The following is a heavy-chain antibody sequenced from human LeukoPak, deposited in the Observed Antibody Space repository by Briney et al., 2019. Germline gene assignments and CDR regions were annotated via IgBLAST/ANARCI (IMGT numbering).Heavy chain of an antibody. J-gene: IGHJ6*03. Sequence: GGSLRLSCAASGFAVIDHFMHWVRQAPGEGLQWVSTINGAGVTCYAASVKGRFTISRDRVKNTVSLQMNNLRADDTAVYFCARRGVQGYMDVWGKGTTVTVSS. CDR1: GFAVIDHF. CDR3: ARRGVQGYMDV. V-gene: IGHV3-69-1*01. D-gene: IGHD1-26*01. CDR2: INGAGVT.